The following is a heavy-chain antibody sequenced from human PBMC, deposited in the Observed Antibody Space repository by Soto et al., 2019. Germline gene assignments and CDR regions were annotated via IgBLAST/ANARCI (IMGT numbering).Heavy chain of an antibody. CDR3: ARLYRGYCSSTSCYTDYYYGMDV. V-gene: IGHV4-59*01. D-gene: IGHD2-2*02. CDR2: IYYSGST. CDR1: GGSISSYY. J-gene: IGHJ6*02. Sequence: PSETLSLTCTVSGGSISSYYWSWIRQPPGKGLEWIGYIYYSGSTNYNPSLKSRVTISVDTSKNQFSLKLSSVTAADTALYYCARLYRGYCSSTSCYTDYYYGMDVWGQGTTVTVSS.